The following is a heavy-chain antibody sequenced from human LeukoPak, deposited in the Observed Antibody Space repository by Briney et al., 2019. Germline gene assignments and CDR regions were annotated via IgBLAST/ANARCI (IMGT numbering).Heavy chain of an antibody. V-gene: IGHV3-33*01. CDR2: IWYDGSNK. J-gene: IGHJ4*02. Sequence: GGSLRLSCAASGFTFSSYGMHWVRQAPGKGLEWVAVIWYDGSNKYYADSVKGRFTISRDNSKNTLYLQMNSLRAEDTAVYYCARAGSVSGLQVTPDYWGQGTLVTVSS. CDR1: GFTFSSYG. D-gene: IGHD4-11*01. CDR3: ARAGSVSGLQVTPDY.